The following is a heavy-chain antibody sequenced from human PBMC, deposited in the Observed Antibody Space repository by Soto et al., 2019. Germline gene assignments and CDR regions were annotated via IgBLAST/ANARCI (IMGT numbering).Heavy chain of an antibody. CDR3: AKDLSPSSGYYYGYFDY. CDR2: VSGSGDTT. J-gene: IGHJ4*02. V-gene: IGHV3-23*01. CDR1: GFTFSKYA. D-gene: IGHD1-26*01. Sequence: EVQLLESGGGLVQPGGSLRLSCVASGFTFSKYAMNWVRQTPGKGLEWVSAVSGSGDTTYYADSVKGRFTISRDISKNTLYLQMNRLRAEDTAVYYCAKDLSPSSGYYYGYFDYWGQGTLVTVSS.